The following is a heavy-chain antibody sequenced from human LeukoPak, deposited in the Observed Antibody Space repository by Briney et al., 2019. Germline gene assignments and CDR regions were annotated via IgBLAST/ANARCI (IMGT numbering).Heavy chain of an antibody. J-gene: IGHJ4*02. CDR2: IYYSGST. CDR1: GGSISSSTYY. D-gene: IGHD3-22*01. V-gene: IGHV4-39*01. Sequence: SETLSLTCTVSGGSISSSTYYWGWIRQPPGKGLEWIGSIYYSGSTYYNPSLKSRVTISVDTSKNQFSLKLSSVTAADTAVYYCARRDYYDSSEVDYWGQGTLVTVSS. CDR3: ARRDYYDSSEVDY.